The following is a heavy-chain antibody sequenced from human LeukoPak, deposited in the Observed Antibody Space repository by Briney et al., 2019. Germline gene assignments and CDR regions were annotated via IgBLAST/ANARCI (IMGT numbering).Heavy chain of an antibody. CDR3: ARDSSGWYHWFDP. J-gene: IGHJ5*02. V-gene: IGHV1-3*03. Sequence: EASVKVSCKASGYTFTGYYMHWVRQAPGQRLEWMGWINVGNGNTKYSQDFQGRVTITRDTSASTAYMELSSLTSEDMAVYYCARDSSGWYHWFDPWGQGTLVTVSS. D-gene: IGHD6-19*01. CDR2: INVGNGNT. CDR1: GYTFTGYY.